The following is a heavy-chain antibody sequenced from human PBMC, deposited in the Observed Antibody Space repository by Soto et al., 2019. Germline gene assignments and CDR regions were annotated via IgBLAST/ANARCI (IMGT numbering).Heavy chain of an antibody. Sequence: EVQLLESGGGLVQPGGSLRLSCAASGFTFSSYAMSWVRQAPGKGLAWVSGISVSGGSTYYADSVKGRFTISRDNSKNTLYQQMNSLRDEDTAVYYCASNTRYDPPDYWGQGTLVTVSS. CDR3: ASNTRYDPPDY. J-gene: IGHJ4*02. D-gene: IGHD3-16*01. CDR2: ISVSGGST. CDR1: GFTFSSYA. V-gene: IGHV3-23*01.